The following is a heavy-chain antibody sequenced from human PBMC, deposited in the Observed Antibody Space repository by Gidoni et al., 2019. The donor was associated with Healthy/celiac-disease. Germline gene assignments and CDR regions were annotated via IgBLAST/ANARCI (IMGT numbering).Heavy chain of an antibody. J-gene: IGHJ4*02. CDR3: ARDSAGPPSFLDY. Sequence: QVQLQESGPGLVKPSETLSLTCTVSGGSVSSGSYYWSWIRQPPGKGLEWIGYIYYSGSTNYNPSLKSRVTISVDTSKNQFSLKLSSVTAADTAVYYCARDSAGPPSFLDYWGQGTLVTVSS. D-gene: IGHD6-19*01. V-gene: IGHV4-61*01. CDR1: GGSVSSGSYY. CDR2: IYYSGST.